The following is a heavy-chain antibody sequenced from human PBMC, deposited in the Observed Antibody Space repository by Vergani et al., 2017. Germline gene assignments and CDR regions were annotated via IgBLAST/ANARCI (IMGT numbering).Heavy chain of an antibody. D-gene: IGHD3-16*02. J-gene: IGHJ5*02. CDR3: ARDGSFRWFDP. V-gene: IGHV4-61*02. CDR2: ISTGGST. Sequence: QVKLQESGPGLLKPSQTLSLTCTVSGESIRSGSHYWSWIRQPAGKGLEWIGRISTGGSTSCNPSLKSRVAVSMDTSKNQFSLRLNFVTAADTALYYCARDGSFRWFDPWGQGTLVTVSS. CDR1: GESIRSGSHY.